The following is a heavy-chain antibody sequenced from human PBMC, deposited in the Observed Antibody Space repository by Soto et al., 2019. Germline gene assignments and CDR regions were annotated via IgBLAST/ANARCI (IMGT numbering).Heavy chain of an antibody. CDR2: INPDGTLT. CDR3: ARWDRGDWYLGI. J-gene: IGHJ4*02. D-gene: IGHD2-21*02. V-gene: IGHV3-7*03. CDR1: GFALSGYW. Sequence: EVQLVESGGGLVQPGGSLRLSCAASGFALSGYWMTWVRQAPGKGLEWVASINPDGTLTYYVDSVKGRFTISRDNADNSLFLQMISLRVEDTAVYYCARWDRGDWYLGIWGQGTLVTVSS.